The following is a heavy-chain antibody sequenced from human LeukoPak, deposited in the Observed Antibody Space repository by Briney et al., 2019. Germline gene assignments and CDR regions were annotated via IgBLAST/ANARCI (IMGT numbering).Heavy chain of an antibody. J-gene: IGHJ4*02. CDR2: IYYSGST. CDR1: GGSISSYY. V-gene: IGHV4-59*01. D-gene: IGHD4-17*01. Sequence: PSETLSLTCTVSGGSISSYYWSWIRQPPGKGLEWIGYIYYSGSTNYNPSLKSRVTISVDTSKNQFSLKLSSVTAADTAVYYCARDRGRDYGDYNLFDYWGQGTLVTVSS. CDR3: ARDRGRDYGDYNLFDY.